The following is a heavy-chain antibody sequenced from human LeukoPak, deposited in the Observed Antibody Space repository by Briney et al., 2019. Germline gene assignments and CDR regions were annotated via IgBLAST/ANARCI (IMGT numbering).Heavy chain of an antibody. CDR2: IYYSGGT. J-gene: IGHJ4*02. CDR3: ARSQKYSSSWYS. Sequence: SETLSLTCTVSGGSVSSGSYYWSWIRQPPGKGLEWIGYIYYSGGTNYNPSLKSRVTISVDTSKNQFSLKLSSVTAADTAVYYCARSQKYSSSWYSWGQGTLVTVSS. CDR1: GGSVSSGSYY. D-gene: IGHD6-13*01. V-gene: IGHV4-61*01.